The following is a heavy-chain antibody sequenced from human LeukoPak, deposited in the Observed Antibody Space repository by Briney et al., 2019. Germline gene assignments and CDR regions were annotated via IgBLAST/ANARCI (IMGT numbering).Heavy chain of an antibody. CDR1: GFTFSSYA. D-gene: IGHD2-2*02. J-gene: IGHJ6*03. V-gene: IGHV3-23*01. Sequence: GGSLRLSCAASGFTFSSYAMNWVRQAPGKGLEWASTISGSGDITYYADSAKGRFTISRDNSKNTLYVQVNSLRAEDTAVYYCAKDHAIYYYYYYMDVWGKGTTVTVSS. CDR3: AKDHAIYYYYYYMDV. CDR2: ISGSGDIT.